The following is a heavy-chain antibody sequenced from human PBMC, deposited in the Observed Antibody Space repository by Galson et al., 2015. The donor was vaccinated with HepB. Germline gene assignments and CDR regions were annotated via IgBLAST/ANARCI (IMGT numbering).Heavy chain of an antibody. J-gene: IGHJ4*02. Sequence: QVQLQESGPGLVKPSETLSLTCTVSGGSISSYYWSWIRQPPGKGLEWIGSIYYSGSTYYNPSLKSRVTISVDTSKNQFSLKLSSVTAADTAVYYCARVVVEVPAALDYRGQGTLVTVSS. CDR3: ARVVVEVPAALDY. V-gene: IGHV4-59*12. D-gene: IGHD2-2*01. CDR1: GGSISSYY. CDR2: IYYSGST.